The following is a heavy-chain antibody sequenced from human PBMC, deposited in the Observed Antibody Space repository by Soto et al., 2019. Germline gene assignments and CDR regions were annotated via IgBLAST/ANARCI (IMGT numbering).Heavy chain of an antibody. CDR1: GYSFNMYW. CDR2: IYPGDSDT. J-gene: IGHJ6*02. CDR3: ARQQRYMVYYYGMDV. V-gene: IGHV5-51*01. D-gene: IGHD3-16*02. Sequence: PGEALKISCKGSGYSFNMYWIAWVRQMPWQGLEWMGIIYPGDSDTTYSSSFQGQATISADKTVTTVYLQLSSLKASDTAMYYCARQQRYMVYYYGMDVWGQGTTVTVSS.